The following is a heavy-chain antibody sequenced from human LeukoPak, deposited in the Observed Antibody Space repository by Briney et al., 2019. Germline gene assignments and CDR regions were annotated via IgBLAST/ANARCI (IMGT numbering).Heavy chain of an antibody. D-gene: IGHD5-12*01. CDR3: ARDQLAYSGYDTLFDY. CDR1: GVTFNSYA. CDR2: ISYDGSNK. V-gene: IGHV3-30*04. J-gene: IGHJ4*02. Sequence: GGSLRLSCAASGVTFNSYAIHGVRQAPGKGLEWVAVISYDGSNKYYADSVKGRFTISRDNSKNTLYLQRNSLRPEDTAVYYCARDQLAYSGYDTLFDYWGQGTLVTVSS.